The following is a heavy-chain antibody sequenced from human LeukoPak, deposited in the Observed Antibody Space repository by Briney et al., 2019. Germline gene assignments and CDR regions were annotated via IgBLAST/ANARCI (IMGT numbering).Heavy chain of an antibody. CDR2: IIPIVGTT. CDR3: ARVSLRNGYNFGHYYGMDV. Sequence: SVKASCKASGGTFSSYAISWVRQAPGQGLEWMGGIIPIVGTTNYAQKFQGRVTITADESTSTAYMELSSLRSEDTGVYYCARVSLRNGYNFGHYYGMDVWGQGTTVTVSS. J-gene: IGHJ6*02. CDR1: GGTFSSYA. D-gene: IGHD5-24*01. V-gene: IGHV1-69*13.